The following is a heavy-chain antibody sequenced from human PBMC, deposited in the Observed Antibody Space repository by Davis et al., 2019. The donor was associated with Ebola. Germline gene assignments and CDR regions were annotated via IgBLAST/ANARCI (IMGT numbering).Heavy chain of an antibody. V-gene: IGHV3-74*01. Sequence: HTGGSLRLSCAASGFSFSSYWMHWVRQAPGKGLVWVSRIKTDGSLTGYGDSVQGRFTIPRDNAKNTLYLQMNDLRAEDTAVYYPVTTGFDYWGQGTLVTVSS. CDR3: VTTGFDY. D-gene: IGHD4-17*01. CDR1: GFSFSSYW. J-gene: IGHJ4*02. CDR2: IKTDGSLT.